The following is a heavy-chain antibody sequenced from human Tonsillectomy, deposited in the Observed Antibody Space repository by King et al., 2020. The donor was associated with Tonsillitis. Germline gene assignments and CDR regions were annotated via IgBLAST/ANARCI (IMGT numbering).Heavy chain of an antibody. CDR3: ARNLWGDFDY. CDR1: GGSISSSSYY. D-gene: IGHD2-21*01. CDR2: IYYSGST. J-gene: IGHJ4*02. Sequence: QLQESGPGLVKPSETLSLTCTVSGGSISSSSYYWGWIRQPPGKGLEWIGSIYYSGSTYSNPSLKSRVTISVDTSKNQFSLKLSSVTAADTAVYYCARNLWGDFDYWGQGTLVTVSS. V-gene: IGHV4-39*01.